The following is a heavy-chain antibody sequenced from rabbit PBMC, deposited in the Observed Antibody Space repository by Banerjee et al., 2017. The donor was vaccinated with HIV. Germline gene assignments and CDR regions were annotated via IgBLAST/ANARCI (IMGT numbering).Heavy chain of an antibody. V-gene: IGHV1S45*01. Sequence: QQQLEESGGGLVKPEGSLTLTCKASGFDFSSNAMCWVRQAPGKGLEWIGCIYVGSGSAYYASWAKGRFTISKTSSTTVTLQMTSLTAADTATYFCAGVYAGYAGDGGDNQYFNLWGQGTLVTVS. D-gene: IGHD4-2*01. CDR1: GFDFSSNA. CDR3: AGVYAGYAGDGGDNQYFNL. CDR2: IYVGSGSA. J-gene: IGHJ4*01.